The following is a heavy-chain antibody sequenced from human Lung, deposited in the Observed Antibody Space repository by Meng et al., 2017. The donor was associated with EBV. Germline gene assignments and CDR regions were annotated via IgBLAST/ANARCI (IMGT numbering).Heavy chain of an antibody. D-gene: IGHD5-24*01. CDR2: IYNTDST. Sequence: EVQLVEFGGGLIQPGGSLSLSCVVSGFAISDNYMTWVRQAPGKGLEWLSIIYNTDSTSYADSVKGRFTISRDFSKNTLFLQMNSLRPEDTAIYYCARDKGRDGYNPGGYWGQGTLVTVSS. CDR1: GFAISDNY. V-gene: IGHV3-66*03. CDR3: ARDKGRDGYNPGGY. J-gene: IGHJ4*02.